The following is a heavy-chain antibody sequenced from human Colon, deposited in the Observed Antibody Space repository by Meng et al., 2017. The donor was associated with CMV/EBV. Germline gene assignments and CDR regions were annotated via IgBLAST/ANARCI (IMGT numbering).Heavy chain of an antibody. CDR2: IDPSSGDT. V-gene: IGHV1-2*02. Sequence: VSVKVSCKASGYTFTNYFIHWVRQAPGQGLEWMGWIDPSSGDTNFAQNFQGRVSMTRDTSITTAHMELTSLTSDGTALYYCAREGMSTPSAADSWGQGTLVTVSS. CDR1: GYTFTNYF. D-gene: IGHD6-25*01. CDR3: AREGMSTPSAADS. J-gene: IGHJ4*02.